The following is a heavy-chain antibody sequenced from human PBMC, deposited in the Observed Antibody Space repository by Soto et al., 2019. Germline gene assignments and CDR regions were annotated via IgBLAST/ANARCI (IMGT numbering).Heavy chain of an antibody. D-gene: IGHD6-13*01. CDR2: INSDGSST. Sequence: EVQLVESGGGLVQPGGSLRLSCAASGFTFSNYWMHWVRQDPGKGLVWVSRINSDGSSTNYADSVKGRFTISRDNDKNRLYLQMNSLRAEETAVYYCESGLVEYSSSWYDYWGQGTLVTVSS. J-gene: IGHJ4*02. CDR1: GFTFSNYW. CDR3: ESGLVEYSSSWYDY. V-gene: IGHV3-74*01.